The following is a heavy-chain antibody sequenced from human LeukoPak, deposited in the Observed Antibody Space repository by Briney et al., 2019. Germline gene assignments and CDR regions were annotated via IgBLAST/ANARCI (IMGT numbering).Heavy chain of an antibody. CDR2: IYYGGSI. V-gene: IGHV4-39*07. CDR3: ARAIRVAIFDY. J-gene: IGHJ4*02. CDR1: GGFISSSNYY. D-gene: IGHD2-21*01. Sequence: KSSETLSLTCTVSGGFISSSNYYWGWIRQSPGKGLEWIGSIYYGGSIYYNPSLKSRVTISVDTSKNQFSLKVRSVTAADTAVYYCARAIRVAIFDYWGQGTLVTVSS.